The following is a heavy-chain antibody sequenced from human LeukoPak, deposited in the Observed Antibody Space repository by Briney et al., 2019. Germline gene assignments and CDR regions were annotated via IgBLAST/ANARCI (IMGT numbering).Heavy chain of an antibody. V-gene: IGHV4-61*02. CDR1: GGSISSSSYY. J-gene: IGHJ4*02. Sequence: SETLSLTCTVSGGSISSSSYYWSWIRQPAGKGLEWIGRIYSTGSTKYNPSLKSRVTMSVDTTKNQFSLKLSSVTAADTAVYYCAGYSYGRFDYWGQGTLVTVSS. CDR2: IYSTGST. D-gene: IGHD5-18*01. CDR3: AGYSYGRFDY.